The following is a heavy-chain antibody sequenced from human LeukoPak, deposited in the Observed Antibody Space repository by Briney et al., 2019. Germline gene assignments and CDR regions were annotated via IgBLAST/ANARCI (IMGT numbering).Heavy chain of an antibody. V-gene: IGHV3-11*01. CDR2: ISISGSPI. CDR1: GGSFSDYY. J-gene: IGHJ4*02. Sequence: LSLTCAVYGGSFSDYYMTWIRQAPGKGLEWVSYISISGSPIYYADSVKGRFTISRDNAKNSLYLQMNSLRAEDTAVYYCARRLWFGEQPFDYWGQGTLVTVSS. CDR3: ARRLWFGEQPFDY. D-gene: IGHD3-10*01.